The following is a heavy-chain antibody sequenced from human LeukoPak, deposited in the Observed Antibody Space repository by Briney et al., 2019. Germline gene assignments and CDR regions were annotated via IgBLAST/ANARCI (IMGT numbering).Heavy chain of an antibody. Sequence: PGGSLRLSCAASGFTFSSYEMNWVRQAPGKGLEWVSYISSSGSTIYYADSVKGRFTISRDNAKNSLYLQMNSLRAEDTAGYYCARDRSAGWFDPWGQGTLVTVSS. CDR2: ISSSGSTI. CDR3: ARDRSAGWFDP. CDR1: GFTFSSYE. J-gene: IGHJ5*02. V-gene: IGHV3-48*03.